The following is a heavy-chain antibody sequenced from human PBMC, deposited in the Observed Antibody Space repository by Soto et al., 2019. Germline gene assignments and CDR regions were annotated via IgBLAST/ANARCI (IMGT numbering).Heavy chain of an antibody. V-gene: IGHV4-31*03. J-gene: IGHJ4*02. CDR1: GGSISSGGFF. Sequence: QVQLQESGPGLVKPSQTLSLTCTVSGGSISSGGFFWGWLRQHPGKGLEWIAYIYNSGTSYYKPSLRSRVSISIDTSKNQFSLSLSSVTAADTARYYCARVARYGGGSYGPFDYWGQGSLVTVSS. CDR2: IYNSGTS. CDR3: ARVARYGGGSYGPFDY. D-gene: IGHD3-10*01.